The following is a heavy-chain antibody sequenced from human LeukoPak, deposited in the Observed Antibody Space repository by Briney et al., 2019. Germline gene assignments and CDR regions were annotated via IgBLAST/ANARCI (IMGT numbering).Heavy chain of an antibody. J-gene: IGHJ1*01. Sequence: GASVKVSCKASGYTFTGYYMHWVRQAPGQGLEWMGWIDPNSGGTNYAQKFQGRVTMTRDTSISTAYMELSRLRSDDTAVYYCARGGVCSGGSCYIYFQHWGQGTLVTVSS. CDR1: GYTFTGYY. D-gene: IGHD2-15*01. CDR3: ARGGVCSGGSCYIYFQH. V-gene: IGHV1-2*02. CDR2: IDPNSGGT.